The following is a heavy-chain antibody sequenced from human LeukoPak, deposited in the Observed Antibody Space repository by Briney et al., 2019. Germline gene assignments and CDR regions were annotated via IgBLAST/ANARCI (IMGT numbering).Heavy chain of an antibody. CDR2: INRDGSEA. V-gene: IGHV3-74*01. CDR3: AHNRAGYPFDY. CDR1: GFTFISEW. Sequence: GGSLRLSCAASGFTFISEWMHWGRQAPRQGLEWISCINRDGSEARYVNSVKGRFTISRDNAKDTLYLQMNSLRADDTAVYYCAHNRAGYPFDYWGQGTLVTVSS. J-gene: IGHJ4*02. D-gene: IGHD1-14*01.